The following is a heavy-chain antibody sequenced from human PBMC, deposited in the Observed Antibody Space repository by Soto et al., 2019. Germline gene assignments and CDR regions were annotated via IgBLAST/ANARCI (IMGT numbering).Heavy chain of an antibody. CDR2: IYPGDSDT. CDR3: ARGSNYYDSSGYYWGYDYYYGMDV. V-gene: IGHV5-51*01. CDR1: GYSFTSYW. D-gene: IGHD3-22*01. Sequence: LGESLKISCKGSGYSFTSYWIGWVRQMPGKGLEWMGIIYPGDSDTRYSPSFQGQVTISADKSISTAYLQWSSLKASDTAMYYCARGSNYYDSSGYYWGYDYYYGMDVWGQGTTVTVSS. J-gene: IGHJ6*02.